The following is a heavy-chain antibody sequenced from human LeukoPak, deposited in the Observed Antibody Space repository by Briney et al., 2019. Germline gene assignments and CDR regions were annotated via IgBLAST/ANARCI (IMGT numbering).Heavy chain of an antibody. J-gene: IGHJ3*02. D-gene: IGHD2-15*01. CDR1: GFTFTNAW. V-gene: IGHV3-7*05. Sequence: GGSLRLSCAASGFTFTNAWMSWVRQAPGKGLEWVANIKQDGSEKYYVDSVKGRFTISRDNAKNSLYLQMNSLRAEDTAVYYCAREYCSGGSCYSGAFDIWGQGTMVTVSS. CDR2: IKQDGSEK. CDR3: AREYCSGGSCYSGAFDI.